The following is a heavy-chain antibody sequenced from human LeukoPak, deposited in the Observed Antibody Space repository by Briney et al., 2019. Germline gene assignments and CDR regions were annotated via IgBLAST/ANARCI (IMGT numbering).Heavy chain of an antibody. J-gene: IGHJ4*02. CDR1: GFIFSDYY. Sequence: GGSLRLSCTASGFIFSDYYMNWIRQAPGTGLEWVSYISSSGSTIYYADSVKGRFTISRDNAKNSLYLQMNSLGAEDTAVYYCARAGGWAGPFNYWGQGTLVTVSS. D-gene: IGHD3/OR15-3a*01. V-gene: IGHV3-11*01. CDR2: ISSSGSTI. CDR3: ARAGGWAGPFNY.